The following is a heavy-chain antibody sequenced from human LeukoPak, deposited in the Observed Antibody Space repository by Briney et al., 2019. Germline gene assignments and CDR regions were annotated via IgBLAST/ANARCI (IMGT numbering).Heavy chain of an antibody. V-gene: IGHV1-18*01. CDR3: AFPEFSSSWSTFDY. D-gene: IGHD6-13*01. J-gene: IGHJ4*02. Sequence: GASVKVSCKASGYTFTSYGISWVRQAPGQGLEWMGWISAYNGNTNYAQKLQGRVTMTTDTSTSTAYMELRSLRSDDTAVYYCAFPEFSSSWSTFDYWGQGTLVAVSS. CDR1: GYTFTSYG. CDR2: ISAYNGNT.